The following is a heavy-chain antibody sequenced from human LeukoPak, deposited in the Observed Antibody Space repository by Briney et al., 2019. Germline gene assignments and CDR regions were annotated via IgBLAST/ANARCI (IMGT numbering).Heavy chain of an antibody. D-gene: IGHD1-26*01. Sequence: PSETLSLTCAVYGGSFGGYYWSWIRQPPGKGLEWIGETNHSGSTNYNPSLKSRVTISVDTSKNQFSLKLSSVTAADTAVYYCARDIGSGSYPWYFDYWGQGTLVTVSS. CDR3: ARDIGSGSYPWYFDY. CDR1: GGSFGGYY. CDR2: TNHSGST. V-gene: IGHV4-34*01. J-gene: IGHJ4*02.